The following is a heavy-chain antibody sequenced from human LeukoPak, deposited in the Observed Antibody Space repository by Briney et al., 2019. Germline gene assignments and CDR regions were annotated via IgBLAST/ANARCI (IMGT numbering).Heavy chain of an antibody. V-gene: IGHV1-2*02. CDR2: INPNSGGT. CDR1: GYTFTSYG. J-gene: IGHJ6*02. D-gene: IGHD6-19*01. Sequence: GESLKISCKGSGYTFTSYGISWVRQAPGQGLEWMGWINPNSGGTNYAQKFQGRVTMTRDTSISTAYMELSRLRSDDTAVYYCAREGGWQGVDVWGQGTTVTVSS. CDR3: AREGGWQGVDV.